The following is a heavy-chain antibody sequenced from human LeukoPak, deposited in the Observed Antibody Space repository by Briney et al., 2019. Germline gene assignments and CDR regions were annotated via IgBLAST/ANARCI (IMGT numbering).Heavy chain of an antibody. CDR3: ARGGVLLWFGEREYFDY. CDR2: ISSSSSTI. D-gene: IGHD3-10*01. Sequence: PGGSLRLSRAASGFTFSSYSMNWVRQAPGKGLEWVSYISSSSSTIYYADSVKGRFTISRDNAKNSLYLQMNSLRAEDTAVYYCARGGVLLWFGEREYFDYWGQGTLVTVSS. CDR1: GFTFSSYS. V-gene: IGHV3-48*01. J-gene: IGHJ4*02.